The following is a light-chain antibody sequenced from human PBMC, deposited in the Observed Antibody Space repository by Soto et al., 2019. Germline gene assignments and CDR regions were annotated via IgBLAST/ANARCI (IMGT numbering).Light chain of an antibody. V-gene: IGKV1-39*01. J-gene: IGKJ4*01. Sequence: DLQMTQSPSSLSASVGDRVTITCRASQSISSYLNWYQQKPGKAPKLLIYAASSLQSGVPSRFSGSGSGTDFTLTISSLQPEDFATYYCQQSYSTPPLTFAGGTKVEIK. CDR3: QQSYSTPPLT. CDR1: QSISSY. CDR2: AAS.